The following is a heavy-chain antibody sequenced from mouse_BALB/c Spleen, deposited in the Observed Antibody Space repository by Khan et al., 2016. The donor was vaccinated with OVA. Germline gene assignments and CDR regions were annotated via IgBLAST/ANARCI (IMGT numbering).Heavy chain of an antibody. CDR1: GFTFSNYA. D-gene: IGHD1-1*01. CDR2: ISSGGRT. V-gene: IGHV5-6-5*01. Sequence: EVELVESGGGLVKPGGSLKVSCAASGFTFSNYAMSWVRQTPEKRLEWVASISSGGRTYYPDSVKGRFTISRDNARNILYLQMSSLRSEDTAMYYCARDYGFVYWGQGTLVTVSA. CDR3: ARDYGFVY. J-gene: IGHJ3*01.